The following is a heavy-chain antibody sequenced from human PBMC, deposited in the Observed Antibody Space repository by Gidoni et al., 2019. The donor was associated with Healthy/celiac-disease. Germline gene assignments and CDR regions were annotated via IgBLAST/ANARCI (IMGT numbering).Heavy chain of an antibody. CDR2: IKQDGSEK. V-gene: IGHV3-7*04. CDR1: GFTFSSYW. Sequence: EVQLVESGGGLVQPGGSLRLSCAASGFTFSSYWMSWVRKAPGKGLEWVANIKQDGSEKYYVDSVKGRFTISRDNAKNSLYLQMNSLRAEDTAVYYCARLGYGDCFDYWGQGTLVTVSS. D-gene: IGHD4-17*01. J-gene: IGHJ4*02. CDR3: ARLGYGDCFDY.